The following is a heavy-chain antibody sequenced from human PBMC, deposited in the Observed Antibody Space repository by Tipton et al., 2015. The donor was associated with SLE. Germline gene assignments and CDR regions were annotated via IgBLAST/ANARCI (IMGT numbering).Heavy chain of an antibody. CDR1: GGSFSGYY. CDR2: INHSGST. CDR3: ASGGFGELLDY. J-gene: IGHJ4*02. D-gene: IGHD3-10*01. V-gene: IGHV4-34*01. Sequence: LRLSCAVYGGSFSGYYWSWIRQPPGKGLEWIGEINHSGSTNYNPSLKGRVTISVDKSKNQFSLKLSSVTAADTAVYYCASGGFGELLDYWGQGTLVTVSS.